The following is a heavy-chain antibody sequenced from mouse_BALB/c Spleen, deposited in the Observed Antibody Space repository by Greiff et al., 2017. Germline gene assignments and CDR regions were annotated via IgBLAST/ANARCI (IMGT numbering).Heavy chain of an antibody. J-gene: IGHJ1*01. Sequence: VQLQQPGSVLVRPGASVKLSCKASGYTFTSSWMHWAKQRPGQGLEWIGEIHPNSGNTNYNEKFKGKATLTVDKSSSTAYMQLKSLTSEESAVYYCTRNVYWYFDVWGAGTTVTVSS. CDR3: TRNVYWYFDV. CDR2: IHPNSGNT. CDR1: GYTFTSSW. V-gene: IGHV1S130*01.